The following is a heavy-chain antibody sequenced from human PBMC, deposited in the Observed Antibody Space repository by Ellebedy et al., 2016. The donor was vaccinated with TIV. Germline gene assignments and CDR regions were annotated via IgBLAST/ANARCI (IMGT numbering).Heavy chain of an antibody. D-gene: IGHD4-17*01. V-gene: IGHV3-7*01. CDR1: GFTLNNYW. CDR2: INEDGTKK. CDR3: ARAIYGASYL. Sequence: PGGSLRLSCTASGFTLNNYWMTWVRQAPGKGLEWVANINEDGTKKHYVDSVRGRFTISRAYAGNSLFLQMNSLGAEDTAGYYCARAIYGASYLWGRGTLVTVSS. J-gene: IGHJ2*01.